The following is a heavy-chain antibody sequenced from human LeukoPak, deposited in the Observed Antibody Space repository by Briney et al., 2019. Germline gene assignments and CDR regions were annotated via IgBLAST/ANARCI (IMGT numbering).Heavy chain of an antibody. D-gene: IGHD2-8*01. Sequence: ASVKVSCKASGYTFTSYGISWVRQAPGPGLEWTGWISAYNGNTNYAQKLQGRVTMTTDTSTSTAYMELRSLRSDDTAVYYCARDNGYCTNGVCYNNFDYWGQGTLVTVSS. CDR3: ARDNGYCTNGVCYNNFDY. CDR1: GYTFTSYG. CDR2: ISAYNGNT. V-gene: IGHV1-18*01. J-gene: IGHJ4*02.